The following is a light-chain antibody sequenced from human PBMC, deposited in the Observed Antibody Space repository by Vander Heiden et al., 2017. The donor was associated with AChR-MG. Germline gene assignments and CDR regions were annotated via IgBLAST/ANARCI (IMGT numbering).Light chain of an antibody. J-gene: IGLJ3*02. Sequence: QSALTQPASVSGSPGQSITISCTGTGSDVGYYNYVSRYQQHPGKAPKAIIYDVSHRPSGVSLRFSGSKSGNTAALTISGLQAEDEADYYCSAYSGSSTWVFGGGTKVTVL. CDR1: GSDVGYYNY. CDR2: DVS. V-gene: IGLV2-14*01. CDR3: SAYSGSSTWV.